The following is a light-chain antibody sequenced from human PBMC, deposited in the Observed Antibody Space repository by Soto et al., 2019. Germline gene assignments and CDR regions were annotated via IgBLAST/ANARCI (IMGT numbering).Light chain of an antibody. J-gene: IGKJ5*01. Sequence: EIVLTQSPVTLSLSPGERATLSCRASQSVSSNLAWYQQKCGQAPRLLIYGASTRATGIPARFSGSGSGTEFTLTISSLQSEDFEIYYCQQYNNWPITFGQGTRLEIK. CDR1: QSVSSN. CDR3: QQYNNWPIT. CDR2: GAS. V-gene: IGKV3-15*01.